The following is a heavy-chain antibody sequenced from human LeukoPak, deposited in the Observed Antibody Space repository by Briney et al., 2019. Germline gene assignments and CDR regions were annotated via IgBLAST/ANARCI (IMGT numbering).Heavy chain of an antibody. V-gene: IGHV1-8*01. Sequence: ASVKVSCKASGYTFTSYDINWVRQATGQGLEWIGWINPNSGNTGYAQKFQGRVTSTMNTSISKAYMELRSLRSEDTAVYYCALDPKGDYVRWFDPWGQGTLVTVSS. CDR3: ALDPKGDYVRWFDP. D-gene: IGHD4-17*01. J-gene: IGHJ5*02. CDR2: INPNSGNT. CDR1: GYTFTSYD.